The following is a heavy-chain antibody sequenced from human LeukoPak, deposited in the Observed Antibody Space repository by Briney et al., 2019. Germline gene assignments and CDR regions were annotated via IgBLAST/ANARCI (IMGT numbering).Heavy chain of an antibody. J-gene: IGHJ4*02. Sequence: GGSLRLSRAGFGXTFSSYAMSWVRQAPGKGLEWVSSIGGSGVVTTNADSVKGRFTISRDNSKNTLYLQMNSLRAEDTAVYYCARAYYYPSGSYYLHFDYWGQGTLVTVSS. CDR1: GXTFSSYA. CDR3: ARAYYYPSGSYYLHFDY. D-gene: IGHD3-10*01. V-gene: IGHV3-23*01. CDR2: IGGSGVVT.